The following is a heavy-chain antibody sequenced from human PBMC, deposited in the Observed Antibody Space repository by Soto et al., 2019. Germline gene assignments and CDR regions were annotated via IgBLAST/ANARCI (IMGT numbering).Heavy chain of an antibody. V-gene: IGHV4-59*12. D-gene: IGHD3-16*02. CDR1: GCSISSYY. CDR3: ARGVIH. J-gene: IGHJ4*02. CDR2: IYYSGST. Sequence: SETLSLTCTFSGCSISSYYWSWIRQPPGKGLEWIGYIYYSGSTNYNPSLKSRVTISVDTSKNQFSLKLSSVTAADTAVYYCARGVIHWGQGTLVTVSS.